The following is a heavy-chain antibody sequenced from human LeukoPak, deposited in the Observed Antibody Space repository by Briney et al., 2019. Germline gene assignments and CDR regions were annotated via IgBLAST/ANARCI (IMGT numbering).Heavy chain of an antibody. CDR1: GGSISSDSYY. V-gene: IGHV4-39*01. CDR2: INYSGTT. CDR3: ARSYPLEPFDI. D-gene: IGHD3-10*01. J-gene: IGHJ3*02. Sequence: SETLSLTCTVSGGSISSDSYYWGWIRQPPGKGLEWIGSINYSGTTYYNPSLKSRVTISVDTSKNQFSLKVSSVTAADTAVDYCARSYPLEPFDIWGQGTMVTVSS.